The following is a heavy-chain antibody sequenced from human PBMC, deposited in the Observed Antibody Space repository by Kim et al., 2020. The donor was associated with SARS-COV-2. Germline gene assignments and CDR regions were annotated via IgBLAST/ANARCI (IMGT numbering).Heavy chain of an antibody. CDR2: ISWNSGSI. D-gene: IGHD6-19*01. CDR3: AKDTIAVAGGRSLYGMDV. J-gene: IGHJ6*02. Sequence: GGSLRLSCAASGFTFDDYAMHWVRQAPGKGLEWVSGISWNSGSIGYADSVKGRFTISRDNAKNSLYLQMNSLRAEDTALYYCAKDTIAVAGGRSLYGMDVWGQGTTVTVSS. CDR1: GFTFDDYA. V-gene: IGHV3-9*01.